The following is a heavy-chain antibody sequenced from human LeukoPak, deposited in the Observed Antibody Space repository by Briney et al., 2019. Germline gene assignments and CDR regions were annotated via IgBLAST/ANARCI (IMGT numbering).Heavy chain of an antibody. CDR3: APRHGGGENYFDY. D-gene: IGHD2-21*01. J-gene: IGHJ4*01. CDR2: ISSSGSTI. Sequence: GGSLRLSCAASGFTFSDYYMSWIRQAPGKGLEWVSYISSSGSTIYYADSVKGRFTISRDNAKNSLYLQMNSLRAEDKAVDYCAPRHGGGENYFDYWGQGTLVTVSS. V-gene: IGHV3-11*04. CDR1: GFTFSDYY.